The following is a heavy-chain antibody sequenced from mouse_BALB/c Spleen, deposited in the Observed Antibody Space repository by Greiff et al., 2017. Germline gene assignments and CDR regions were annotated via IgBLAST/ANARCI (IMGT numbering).Heavy chain of an antibody. CDR2: INSNGGST. V-gene: IGHV5-6-3*01. D-gene: IGHD1-2*01. Sequence: EVKLVESGGGLVQPGGSLKLSCAASGFTFSSYGMTWVRQTPDKRLELVATINSNGGSTYYPDSVKGRFTISRDNAKNTLYLQMSSLKSEDTAMYYCARDSAGYGFAYWGQGTLVTVSA. CDR3: ARDSAGYGFAY. CDR1: GFTFSSYG. J-gene: IGHJ3*01.